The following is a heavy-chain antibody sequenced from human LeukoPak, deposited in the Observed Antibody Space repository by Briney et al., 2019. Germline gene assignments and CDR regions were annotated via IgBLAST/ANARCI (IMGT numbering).Heavy chain of an antibody. D-gene: IGHD4-23*01. J-gene: IGHJ2*01. Sequence: SETLSLTCAVYGGSFSGYYWSWIRQPPGKGLEWIGEINHSGSTNYNPSLKSRVTISVDTSKNQFSLKLSSVTAADTAVYYCASSYGGPWYFDLWGRGTLVTVSS. V-gene: IGHV4-34*01. CDR1: GGSFSGYY. CDR2: INHSGST. CDR3: ASSYGGPWYFDL.